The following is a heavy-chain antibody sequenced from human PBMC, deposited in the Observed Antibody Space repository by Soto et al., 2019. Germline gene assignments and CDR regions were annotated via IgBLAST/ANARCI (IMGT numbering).Heavy chain of an antibody. CDR1: GFTFSSYG. J-gene: IGHJ4*02. D-gene: IGHD6-6*01. V-gene: IGHV3-33*01. CDR3: ARDTPKYSSSPYFDY. Sequence: GGSLRLSCAASGFTFSSYGMHWVRQAPGKGLEWVAVIRYDGSNKYYADSVKGRFTISRDNSKNKLYLQMNSLRAEDTAVYYCARDTPKYSSSPYFDYWGQGTLVTVSS. CDR2: IRYDGSNK.